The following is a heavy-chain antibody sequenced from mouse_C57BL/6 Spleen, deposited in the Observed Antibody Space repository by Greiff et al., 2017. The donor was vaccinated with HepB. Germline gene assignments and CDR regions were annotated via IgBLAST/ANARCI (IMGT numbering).Heavy chain of an antibody. Sequence: QVQLQQSGPELVKPGASVKISCKASGYAFSSSWMNWVKQRPGKGLEWIGRIYPGDGDTNYNGKFKGKATLTADKSSSTAYMQLSSLTSEDSAVYFCARPLIYYGNFDYWGQGTTLTVSS. CDR1: GYAFSSSW. D-gene: IGHD2-1*01. CDR3: ARPLIYYGNFDY. V-gene: IGHV1-82*01. J-gene: IGHJ2*01. CDR2: IYPGDGDT.